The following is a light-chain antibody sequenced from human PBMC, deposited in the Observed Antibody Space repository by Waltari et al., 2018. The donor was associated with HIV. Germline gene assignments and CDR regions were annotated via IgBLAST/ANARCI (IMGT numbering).Light chain of an antibody. CDR3: QVWDSSTVV. V-gene: IGLV3-9*01. CDR1: NIGFKN. CDR2: RDS. Sequence: SYELTQPLSVSVALGQTANITCGGNNIGFKNVHWYQRKPGQAPMLVIYRDSNRPSGSPELFSGSNSENTATLTISRAQAGDEADYYCQVWDSSTVVFGGGTKLTVL. J-gene: IGLJ2*01.